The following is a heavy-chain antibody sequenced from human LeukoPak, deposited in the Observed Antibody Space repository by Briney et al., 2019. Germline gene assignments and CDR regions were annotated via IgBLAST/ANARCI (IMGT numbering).Heavy chain of an antibody. CDR3: ARDGQDDFWSGGSLLY. CDR2: ISSSSNTI. J-gene: IGHJ4*02. CDR1: GFTFSSNS. Sequence: PGGSLRLSCAASGFTFSSNSMNWFRQAPGKGLEWVSYISSSSNTIYYTDSVKGRFTISRDNAKNSLYLQMNSLRAEDTAVYYCARDGQDDFWSGGSLLYWGQGALVTVSS. D-gene: IGHD3-3*01. V-gene: IGHV3-48*01.